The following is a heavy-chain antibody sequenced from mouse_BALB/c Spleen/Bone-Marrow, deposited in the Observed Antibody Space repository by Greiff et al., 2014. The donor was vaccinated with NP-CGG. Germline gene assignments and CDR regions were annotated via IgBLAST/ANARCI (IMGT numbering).Heavy chain of an antibody. V-gene: IGHV5-4*02. J-gene: IGHJ4*01. Sequence: VQLKESGGGLVKPGGSLKLSCAASGFTFSDFYMYWVRQTPEKRLEWVATISDGGSYIYYPDSVKGRFTISRDDAKNNLYLQRSSLKSEDTAMYYCTRDRGVQGYAMDYWGQGTSVTVAS. CDR2: ISDGGSYI. CDR1: GFTFSDFY. CDR3: TRDRGVQGYAMDY. D-gene: IGHD2-14*01.